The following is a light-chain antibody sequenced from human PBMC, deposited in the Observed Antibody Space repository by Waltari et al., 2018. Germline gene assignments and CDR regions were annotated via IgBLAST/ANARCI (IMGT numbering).Light chain of an antibody. J-gene: IGLJ3*02. V-gene: IGLV2-14*03. CDR2: DVS. CDR1: TRELCGYNY. Sequence: QSALTQPASVSGSPGQSITISGTGTTRELCGYNYVSWYQQHPGKASKLIIFDVSSRPSGVSNRFSGSKSANTASLIISGLQAEDEADYYCCSFTSSSTWVFGGGTKLTVL. CDR3: CSFTSSSTWV.